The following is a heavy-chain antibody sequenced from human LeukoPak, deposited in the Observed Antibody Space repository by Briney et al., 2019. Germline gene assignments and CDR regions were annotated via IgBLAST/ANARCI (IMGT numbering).Heavy chain of an antibody. D-gene: IGHD1-26*01. CDR2: IYHSGST. J-gene: IGHJ4*02. CDR1: GGSISSGGYF. Sequence: SETLSLTCAVSGGSISSGGYFWNWIRQPPGKGLEWIGYIYHSGSTYYNPSLKSRVTISVDRSKNQFSLELSSVTAADTAVYYCARGMGSSGLYYFDYWGQGTLVTVSS. V-gene: IGHV4-30-2*01. CDR3: ARGMGSSGLYYFDY.